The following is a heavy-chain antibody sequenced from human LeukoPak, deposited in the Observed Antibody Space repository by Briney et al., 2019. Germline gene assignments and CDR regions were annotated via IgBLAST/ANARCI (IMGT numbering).Heavy chain of an antibody. D-gene: IGHD6-19*01. V-gene: IGHV4-34*01. J-gene: IGHJ5*02. Sequence: SETLSLTCAVYGGSFSGYYWSWIRQPPRKGLEWIGEINHSGSTNYNPSLKSRVTISVDTSKNQFSLKLSSVTAADTAVYYCARTYSSGWDGYNWFDPWGQGTLVTVSS. CDR3: ARTYSSGWDGYNWFDP. CDR2: INHSGST. CDR1: GGSFSGYY.